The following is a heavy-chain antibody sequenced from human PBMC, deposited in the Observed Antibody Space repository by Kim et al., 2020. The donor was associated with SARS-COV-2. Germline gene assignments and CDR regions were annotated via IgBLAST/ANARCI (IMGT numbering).Heavy chain of an antibody. V-gene: IGHV4-34*01. CDR2: INHSGST. D-gene: IGHD3-10*01. Sequence: SETLSLTCAVYGGSFSGYYWSWIRQPPGKGLEWIGEINHSGSTNYNPSLKSRVTISVDTSKNQFSLKLSSVTAADTAVYYCASGVTRHYFDYWGQGTLVT. J-gene: IGHJ4*02. CDR3: ASGVTRHYFDY. CDR1: GGSFSGYY.